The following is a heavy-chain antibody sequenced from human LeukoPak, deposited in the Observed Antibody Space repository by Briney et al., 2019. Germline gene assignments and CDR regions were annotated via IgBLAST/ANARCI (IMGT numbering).Heavy chain of an antibody. CDR1: GSTFSDYY. CDR3: AREVVGATDFDC. V-gene: IGHV3-11*04. Sequence: GGSLRLSCAASGSTFSDYYMSWIRQAPGKGLEWVSYISSSGSTIYYADSVKGRFTISRDNAKNSLYLQMNSLRAEDTAVHYCAREVVGATDFDCWGQGTLVTVSS. D-gene: IGHD1-26*01. CDR2: ISSSGSTI. J-gene: IGHJ4*02.